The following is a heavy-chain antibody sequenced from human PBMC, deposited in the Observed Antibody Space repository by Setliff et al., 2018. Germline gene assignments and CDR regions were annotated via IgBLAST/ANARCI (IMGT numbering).Heavy chain of an antibody. J-gene: IGHJ4*02. Sequence: ASVKVSCKAPGYTFTGYYMHWVRQAPGQGLEWMGRINPNSGGTNYAQKFQGRVTMTRDTSISTAYMELSRLRSDDTAVYYCARGPLQYYFDSSGYEYYFDYWGQGTLVTVS. D-gene: IGHD3-22*01. CDR3: ARGPLQYYFDSSGYEYYFDY. CDR1: GYTFTGYY. V-gene: IGHV1-2*06. CDR2: INPNSGGT.